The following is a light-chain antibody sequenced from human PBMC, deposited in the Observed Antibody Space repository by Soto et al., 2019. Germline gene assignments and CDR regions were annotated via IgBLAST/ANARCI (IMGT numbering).Light chain of an antibody. CDR2: GAS. CDR3: QQYNNWPFT. V-gene: IGKV3-15*01. CDR1: QSVSSN. J-gene: IGKJ3*01. Sequence: EIVRTQSPATLSVSPGERATLSCRASQSVSSNLAWYQQKPGQAPRLLIYGASTRATGIPARFSGSGSGTEFTLTISRLQSEDFAVYYCQQYNNWPFTFGPGTKVDIK.